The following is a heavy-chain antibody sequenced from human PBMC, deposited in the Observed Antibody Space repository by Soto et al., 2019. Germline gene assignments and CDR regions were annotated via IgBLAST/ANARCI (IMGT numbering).Heavy chain of an antibody. V-gene: IGHV3-74*01. CDR2: IDPTGSTT. D-gene: IGHD6-19*01. CDR3: IREVERRGWRHLDY. Sequence: EVQLVESGGALVQPGGSLTLSCAASGFTFSAHWMHWVRQGPGKGLVWLSIIDPTGSTTYYADSVKGRLTLSRDNAKNTLSLQMRSLRAEDSAVYYCIREVERRGWRHLDYWGQGTLVTVSS. J-gene: IGHJ4*02. CDR1: GFTFSAHW.